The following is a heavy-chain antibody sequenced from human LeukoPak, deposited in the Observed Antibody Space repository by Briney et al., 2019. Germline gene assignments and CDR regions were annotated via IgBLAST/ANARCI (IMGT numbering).Heavy chain of an antibody. Sequence: GASVKVSCKASGYTFTSYGISRVRQAPGQGLGWMGWISAYNGNTNYAQTLQGRVTMTRDTSTSTVYMELSSLRSEDTAVYYCARGYDSTPRFDYWGQGTLVTVSS. CDR1: GYTFTSYG. CDR2: ISAYNGNT. J-gene: IGHJ4*02. CDR3: ARGYDSTPRFDY. V-gene: IGHV1-18*01. D-gene: IGHD3-22*01.